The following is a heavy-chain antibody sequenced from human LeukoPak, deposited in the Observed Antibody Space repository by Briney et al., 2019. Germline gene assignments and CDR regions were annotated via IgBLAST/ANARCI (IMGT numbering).Heavy chain of an antibody. J-gene: IGHJ5*02. CDR3: ARGPYSSSWSPQSHWFDP. CDR2: INPNSGGT. V-gene: IGHV1-2*02. D-gene: IGHD6-13*01. CDR1: GYTFTGYY. Sequence: ASVKVSCKASGYTFTGYYMHWVRQAPGQGLEWMGWINPNSGGTNYAQKFQGRVTMTRDTSISTAYMELSRLRSDDTAVYYCARGPYSSSWSPQSHWFDPWGQGTLVTVSS.